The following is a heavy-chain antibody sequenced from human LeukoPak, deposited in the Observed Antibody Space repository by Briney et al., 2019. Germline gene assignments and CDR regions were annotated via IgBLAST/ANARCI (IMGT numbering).Heavy chain of an antibody. Sequence: GGSLRLSCATSGFTFSNYAMSWVRQAPGKGLEWVSAISNNGGYAYYADSVQGRFTISRDNSKSTLCLQMNSLRAEDTAVYYCAKQLGYCSDGSCYFPYWGQGTLVTVSS. CDR1: GFTFSNYA. D-gene: IGHD2-15*01. J-gene: IGHJ4*02. CDR3: AKQLGYCSDGSCYFPY. V-gene: IGHV3-23*01. CDR2: ISNNGGYA.